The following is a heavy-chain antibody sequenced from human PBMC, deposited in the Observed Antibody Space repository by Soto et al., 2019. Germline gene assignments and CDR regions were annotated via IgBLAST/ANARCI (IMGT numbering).Heavy chain of an antibody. CDR1: GGSISSSSYY. CDR2: IYYSGST. CDR3: ASIGELLFHFDY. D-gene: IGHD1-26*01. Sequence: QLQLQESGPGLVKPSETLSLTCTVSGGSISSSSYYWGWIRQPPGKGLEWIGSIYYSGSTYYNPSLKSRVTISVDTSKNQFSLKLSSVTAADTAVYYCASIGELLFHFDYWGQGTLVTVSS. J-gene: IGHJ4*02. V-gene: IGHV4-39*01.